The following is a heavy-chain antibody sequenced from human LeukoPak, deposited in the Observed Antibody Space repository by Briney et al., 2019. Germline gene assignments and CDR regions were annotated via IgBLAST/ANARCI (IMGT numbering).Heavy chain of an antibody. CDR3: ARGPNSYSPPFDY. J-gene: IGHJ4*02. CDR2: INPTGDST. CDR1: GYTFSTYS. D-gene: IGHD4-11*01. V-gene: IGHV1-46*01. Sequence: ASVKVSCKASGYTFSTYSMHWVRQSPGQGLEWMRIINPTGDSTNYAQRFQGRVNMTRDTSTSTVYLDLSSLRSEDTAVYYCARGPNSYSPPFDYWRQGTLVTVSS.